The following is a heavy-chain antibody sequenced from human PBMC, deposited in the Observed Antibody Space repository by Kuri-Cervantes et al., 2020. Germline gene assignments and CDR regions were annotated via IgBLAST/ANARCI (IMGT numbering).Heavy chain of an antibody. CDR1: GYTFTGYY. Sequence: ASGRVSCKPSGYTFTGYYMHWVRQAPGQGLEWMGWINPNSGGTNYAQKFQGRVTMTRDTSISTAYMELSRLRSDDTAVYYCARDAKYSGSYWFDPWGQGTLVTVSS. J-gene: IGHJ5*02. CDR3: ARDAKYSGSYWFDP. V-gene: IGHV1-2*02. D-gene: IGHD1-26*01. CDR2: INPNSGGT.